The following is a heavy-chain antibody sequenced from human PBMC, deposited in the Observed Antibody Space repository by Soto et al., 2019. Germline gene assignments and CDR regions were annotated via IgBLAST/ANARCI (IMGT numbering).Heavy chain of an antibody. V-gene: IGHV4-39*01. J-gene: IGHJ4*02. Sequence: SETVSLTXIVSGESISSSSYYWGWIRQPPGKGLEWIGSIYYSGRTYYNPSFKSRVTISIDTSKNQFSLKLSSVTATGTAVYYCARQRTTVVTQAYFDHWGQGALVTVSS. CDR2: IYYSGRT. D-gene: IGHD2-21*02. CDR3: ARQRTTVVTQAYFDH. CDR1: GESISSSSYY.